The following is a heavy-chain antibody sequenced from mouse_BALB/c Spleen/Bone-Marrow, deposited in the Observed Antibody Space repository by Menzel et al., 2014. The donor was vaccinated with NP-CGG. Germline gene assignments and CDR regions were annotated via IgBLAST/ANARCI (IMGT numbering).Heavy chain of an antibody. CDR3: SREGAY. CDR2: ITPSNGDT. Sequence: QVQLQQPGAELVKPGASVKLSCKASGYTFTSYYMYWVKQRPGQGLEWIGEITPSNGDTNFNEKFKSEATLTVDKSSSTAYMQLSSLTSEDSAVYYCSREGAYWGQGTLVTVSA. CDR1: GYTFTSYY. V-gene: IGHV1S81*02. J-gene: IGHJ3*01.